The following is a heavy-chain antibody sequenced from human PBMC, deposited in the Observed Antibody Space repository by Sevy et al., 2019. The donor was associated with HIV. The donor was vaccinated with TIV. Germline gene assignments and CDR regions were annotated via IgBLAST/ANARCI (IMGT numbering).Heavy chain of an antibody. V-gene: IGHV3-23*01. CDR2: WSFGCGEI. J-gene: IGHJ4*02. CDR3: AREGCTKPHDY. Sequence: GESLKISCAASGFTFSKYSMSWVRQPPGKGLEWVSTWSFGCGEINHADSVKGRFTISRDNSKNSLYMQMNNLRAEDTAVYYCAREGCTKPHDYWGQGTLVTVSS. D-gene: IGHD2-8*01. CDR1: GFTFSKYS.